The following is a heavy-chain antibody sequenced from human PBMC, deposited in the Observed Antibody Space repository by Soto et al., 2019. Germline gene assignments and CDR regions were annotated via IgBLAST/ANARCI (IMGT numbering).Heavy chain of an antibody. CDR3: ARAIIVVVVAATPVDWLDP. V-gene: IGHV6-1*01. CDR1: GDSVSSNSAA. J-gene: IGHJ5*01. Sequence: SQNLSLTCAISGDSVSSNSAAWNWIRQSPSRGLEWLGRTYYRSKWYNDYAVSVKSRITINPDTSKNQFSLQLNSVTPEDTAVYYCARAIIVVVVAATPVDWLDPWGQRTLVT. CDR2: TYYRSKWYN. D-gene: IGHD2-15*01.